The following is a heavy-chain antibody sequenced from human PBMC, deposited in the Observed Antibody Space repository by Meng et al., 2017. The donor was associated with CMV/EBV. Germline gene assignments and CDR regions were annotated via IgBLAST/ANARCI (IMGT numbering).Heavy chain of an antibody. CDR2: MNPNSGNT. CDR1: GYTFTSYD. V-gene: IGHV1-8*03. Sequence: ASVKVSCKASGYTFTSYDINWVRQATGQGLEWMGWMNPNSGNTGYAQKFQGRVTITRNTSISTAYMELSSLRSEDTAVYYCARDPGLYDPLADYYYGMDVWGQGTTVTVSS. D-gene: IGHD2-2*02. J-gene: IGHJ6*02. CDR3: ARDPGLYDPLADYYYGMDV.